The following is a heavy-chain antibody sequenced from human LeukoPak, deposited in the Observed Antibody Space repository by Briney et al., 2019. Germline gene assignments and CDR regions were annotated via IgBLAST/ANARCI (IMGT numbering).Heavy chain of an antibody. Sequence: GASLKISCKGSGYRFTSYWIGWVRQMPGKGLEWMGIIYPGDSDTRYSPSFQGQVTISADKSISPAYLQWSSLKASDTAMYYCARQDGRALYYFDYWGQGALVTVSS. CDR3: ARQDGRALYYFDY. CDR1: GYRFTSYW. J-gene: IGHJ4*02. CDR2: IYPGDSDT. V-gene: IGHV5-51*01. D-gene: IGHD5-24*01.